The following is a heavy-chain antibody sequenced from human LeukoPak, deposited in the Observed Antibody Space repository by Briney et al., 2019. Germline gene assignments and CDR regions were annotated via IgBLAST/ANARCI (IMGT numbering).Heavy chain of an antibody. J-gene: IGHJ4*02. CDR3: ARDEGYYYDSSGYNY. D-gene: IGHD3-22*01. CDR1: GFSFSNSW. Sequence: GGSLRLSCAASGFSFSNSWMNWVRQAPGKGLEWVSSISSSSSYIYYADSVKGRFTISRDNAKNSLYLQMNSLRAEDTAVYYCARDEGYYYDSSGYNYWGQGTLVTVSS. CDR2: ISSSSSYI. V-gene: IGHV3-21*01.